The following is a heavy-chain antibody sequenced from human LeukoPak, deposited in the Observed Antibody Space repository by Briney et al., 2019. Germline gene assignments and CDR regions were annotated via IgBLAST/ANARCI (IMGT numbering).Heavy chain of an antibody. CDR3: GRGYSSGWYAGGNWFDP. Sequence: PSESLSLTCTVAGGSISSYYGSWTRQPAGNWLEWIGRIYSSGSTNYNPSLKSRVTMSVDTSKNQFSLKLSSVTAADTAVYYCGRGYSSGWYAGGNWFDPWGQGTLVTVSS. J-gene: IGHJ5*02. CDR2: IYSSGST. CDR1: GGSISSYY. V-gene: IGHV4-4*07. D-gene: IGHD6-19*01.